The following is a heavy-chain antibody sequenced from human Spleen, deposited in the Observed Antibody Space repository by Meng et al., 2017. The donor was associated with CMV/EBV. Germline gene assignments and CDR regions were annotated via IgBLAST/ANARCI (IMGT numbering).Heavy chain of an antibody. V-gene: IGHV3-30-3*01. CDR1: GFTFSSYA. Sequence: SLRLSCAASGFTFSSYAMHWVRQAPGKGLEWVAVISYDGSNKYYADSVKGRFTISRDNSKNTLYLQMNSLRAEDTAVYYCATKGDYWGQGTLVTVSS. CDR3: ATKGDY. J-gene: IGHJ4*02. CDR2: ISYDGSNK.